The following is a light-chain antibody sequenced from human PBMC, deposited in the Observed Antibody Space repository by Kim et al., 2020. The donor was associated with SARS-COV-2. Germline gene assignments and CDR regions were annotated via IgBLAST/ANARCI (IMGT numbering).Light chain of an antibody. CDR1: SGHSSYA. V-gene: IGLV4-69*01. Sequence: VKLTGPLSSGHSSYAIAWHQQQPEKGPRYLMKLNSDGSHSKGDGIPDRFSGSSSGAERYLTISSLQSEDEADYYCQTWGTGIHVVFGGGTQLTVL. J-gene: IGLJ2*01. CDR2: LNSDGSH. CDR3: QTWGTGIHVV.